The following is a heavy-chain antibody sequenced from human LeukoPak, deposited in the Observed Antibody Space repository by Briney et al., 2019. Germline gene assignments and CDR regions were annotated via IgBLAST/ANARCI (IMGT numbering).Heavy chain of an antibody. CDR1: GCTFSNYA. CDR2: IIPIFCTA. Sequence: SSVTVSCKASGCTFSNYAISWVRQAPGQGLEWMGGIIPIFCTANYPQKFQGRGTITTDESTRTAYMELSNLRSEDTAVYYCARAPITIFGVVIWWFDPWGQGTLVSVSS. V-gene: IGHV1-69*05. D-gene: IGHD3-3*01. CDR3: ARAPITIFGVVIWWFDP. J-gene: IGHJ5*02.